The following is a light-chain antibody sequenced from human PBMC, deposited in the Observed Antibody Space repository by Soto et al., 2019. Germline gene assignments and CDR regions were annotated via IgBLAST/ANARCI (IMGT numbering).Light chain of an antibody. V-gene: IGLV2-14*03. J-gene: IGLJ2*01. CDR2: DVT. Sequence: QTVVTQPASVSGSPGQSITISCTGTSSDIGGYHYVSWYQQHPGKAPKLIIYDVTNRPTTVADRFSGSKSGNSASLTISGLQAEDEADYFCGSYTSSTTLVVFGGGTKVTVL. CDR3: GSYTSSTTLVV. CDR1: SSDIGGYHY.